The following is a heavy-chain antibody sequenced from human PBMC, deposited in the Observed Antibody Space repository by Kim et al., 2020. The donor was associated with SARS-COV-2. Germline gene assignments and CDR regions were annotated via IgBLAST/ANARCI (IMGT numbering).Heavy chain of an antibody. CDR3: AKEIQIAVSGTCFDY. D-gene: IGHD6-19*01. V-gene: IGHV3-23*01. CDR1: GFTFSSYA. CDR2: ISGSDGYT. Sequence: GGSLRLSCAASGFTFSSYAMSWVRQAPGKGLEWVSDISGSDGYTYYADSVKGRFTISRDNPKNTLYLQMNSLRAEDTAVYYCAKEIQIAVSGTCFDYWGQGTLVTVSS. J-gene: IGHJ4*02.